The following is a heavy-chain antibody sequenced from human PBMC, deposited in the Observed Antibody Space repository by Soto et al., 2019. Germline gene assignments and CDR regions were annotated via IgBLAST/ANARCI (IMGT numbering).Heavy chain of an antibody. Sequence: GESLKISCKASGYNFVTYWIGWVRQMPGKGLEWMGIVYPGDSATRYSPSFQGQVTISADKSINTAYLQWSSLKASDTGIYYCARRVAVAGSAWWFDPWGQGTQVTVS. CDR1: GYNFVTYW. CDR3: ARRVAVAGSAWWFDP. D-gene: IGHD6-19*01. V-gene: IGHV5-51*01. CDR2: VYPGDSAT. J-gene: IGHJ5*02.